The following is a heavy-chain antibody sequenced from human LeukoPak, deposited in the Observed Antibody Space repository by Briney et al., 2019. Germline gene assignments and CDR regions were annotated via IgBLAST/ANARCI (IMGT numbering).Heavy chain of an antibody. CDR1: GVMFPGYW. V-gene: IGHV3-7*04. J-gene: IGHJ4*02. D-gene: IGHD3-10*01. CDR2: IKQDGSEK. Sequence: PGGSLRLSCAASGVMFPGYWMTWVRQAPGKGLEWVANIKQDGSEKYYVDSVKGRFTISRDNAKNSVYLQMNSLRAEDTAVYYCARRHHFGFLDSWGQGTLVTVSS. CDR3: ARRHHFGFLDS.